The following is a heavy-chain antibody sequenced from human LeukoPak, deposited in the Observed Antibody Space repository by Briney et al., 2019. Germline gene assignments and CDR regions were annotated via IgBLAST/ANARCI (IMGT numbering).Heavy chain of an antibody. Sequence: GGALRLSCTASGFTFGEHALCRVRQAPGKGLGWGGFVRSKAYLGTTKCAACGEGRFSIARDDSNSIAYLQINRLKSEDTAVYYCTRGPILLWIHHGMDVWGQGTTVTVSS. CDR1: GFTFGEHA. CDR2: VRSKAYLGTT. CDR3: TRGPILLWIHHGMDV. D-gene: IGHD3-10*01. J-gene: IGHJ6*02. V-gene: IGHV3-49*04.